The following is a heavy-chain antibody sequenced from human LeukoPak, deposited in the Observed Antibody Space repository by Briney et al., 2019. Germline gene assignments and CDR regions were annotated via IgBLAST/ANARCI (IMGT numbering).Heavy chain of an antibody. J-gene: IGHJ4*02. CDR1: GFTFSSYE. CDR2: ISSSGSTT. CDR3: ARVPYNTNWYSNF. D-gene: IGHD6-13*01. Sequence: GGSLRLSCAASGFTFSSYEMNWVRQAPGKGLEWVSYISSSGSTTHYADSVKGRFTISRDNAKNSLYLQMNSLRAEDTAVYYCARVPYNTNWYSNFWGQGTLVTVSS. V-gene: IGHV3-48*03.